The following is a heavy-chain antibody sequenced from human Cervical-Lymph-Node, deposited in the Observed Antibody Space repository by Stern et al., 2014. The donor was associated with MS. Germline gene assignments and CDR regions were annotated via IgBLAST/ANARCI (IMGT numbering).Heavy chain of an antibody. Sequence: EVQLVESGGGLVKPGGSLRLSCAASGFTFSSYSMNWVRQAPGKGLEWVSSISSSSSYIYYADSVKGRFTISRDNAKNSLYLQMNSLRAEDTAVYYCARDRRFLEDQAFDIWGQGTMVTVSS. CDR2: ISSSSSYI. D-gene: IGHD3-3*01. CDR1: GFTFSSYS. V-gene: IGHV3-21*01. J-gene: IGHJ3*02. CDR3: ARDRRFLEDQAFDI.